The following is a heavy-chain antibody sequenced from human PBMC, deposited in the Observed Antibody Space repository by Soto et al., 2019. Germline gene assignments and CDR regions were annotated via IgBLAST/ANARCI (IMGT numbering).Heavy chain of an antibody. V-gene: IGHV1-18*04. J-gene: IGHJ6*02. Sequence: ASVKVSCKASGYTFTSYGISWVRQAPGQGLEWMGWISAYNGNTNYAQKLQGRVTMTTDTSTSTAYMELRSLRSDDTAVYYCARDGNAGYYEFWSGYFANYYYYSMDVWGQGTTVTVSS. CDR1: GYTFTSYG. CDR2: ISAYNGNT. CDR3: ARDGNAGYYEFWSGYFANYYYYSMDV. D-gene: IGHD3-3*01.